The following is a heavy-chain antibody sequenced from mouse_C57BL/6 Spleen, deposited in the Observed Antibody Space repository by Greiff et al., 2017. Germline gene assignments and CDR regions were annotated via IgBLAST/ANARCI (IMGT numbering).Heavy chain of an antibody. CDR1: GFTFSNYW. D-gene: IGHD5-1*01. CDR2: IRLKADYYAS. J-gene: IGHJ2*01. Sequence: EVMLVESGGGLVQPGGSMKLSCVASGFTFSNYWMNWVRQTPEKGLEWVAQIRLKADYYASHYAESVKGRFTISRDDSKSNVYLQMTNLRAKDTGIYYCTRLSTLDYWGQGTTLTVSS. CDR3: TRLSTLDY. V-gene: IGHV6-3*01.